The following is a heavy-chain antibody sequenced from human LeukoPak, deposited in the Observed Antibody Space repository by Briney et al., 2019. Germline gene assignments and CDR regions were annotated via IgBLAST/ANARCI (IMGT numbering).Heavy chain of an antibody. J-gene: IGHJ2*01. CDR3: ARHYCNGGKCYWHFDV. D-gene: IGHD2-15*01. Sequence: PSETLSLTCTVSGGSISSSSYYWGWIRQPPGKGLEWIGSIYYSGSTYYNPSLKSRVTISVDTSKNQFSLNLRSVTAADTAVYFCARHYCNGGKCYWHFDVWGRGTLVTVSS. V-gene: IGHV4-39*01. CDR2: IYYSGST. CDR1: GGSISSSSYY.